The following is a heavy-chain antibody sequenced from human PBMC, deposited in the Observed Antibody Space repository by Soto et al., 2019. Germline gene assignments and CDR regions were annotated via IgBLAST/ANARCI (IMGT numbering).Heavy chain of an antibody. CDR2: IDPSDSYT. J-gene: IGHJ3*02. D-gene: IGHD3-22*01. CDR1: GYSFTSYW. Sequence: PVESLKISCKGSGYSFTSYWISWVRQMPGKGLEWMGRIDPSDSYTNYSPSFQGHVTISADKSISTAYLQWSSLKASDTAMYYCARHITMIVVAGAFDIWGQGTMVTVSS. V-gene: IGHV5-10-1*01. CDR3: ARHITMIVVAGAFDI.